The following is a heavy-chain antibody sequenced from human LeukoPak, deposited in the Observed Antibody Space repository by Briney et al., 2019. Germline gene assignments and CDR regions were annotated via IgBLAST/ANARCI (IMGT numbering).Heavy chain of an antibody. CDR2: ITDSGSTI. CDR3: ARGEWSSSPFDY. Sequence: GGSLRLSCAASGFTFSSYEMNWVRQAPGKGLEWVSYITDSGSTIYYADSVKGRFTISRDNAKNSLYLQMNSLRAEDTAVYYCARGEWSSSPFDYWGQGTLVTVSS. V-gene: IGHV3-48*03. D-gene: IGHD6-6*01. CDR1: GFTFSSYE. J-gene: IGHJ4*02.